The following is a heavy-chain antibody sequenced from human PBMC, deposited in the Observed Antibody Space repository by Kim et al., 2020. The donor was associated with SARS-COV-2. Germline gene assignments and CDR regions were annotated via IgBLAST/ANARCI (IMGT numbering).Heavy chain of an antibody. Sequence: GGSLRLSCAASGFTFSSYSMNWVRQAPGKGLEWVSSISSSSSYIYYADSVKGRFTISRDNAKNSLYLQMNSLRAEDTAVYYCARDGCSGGSCYPDPYYYGMDVWGQGTTVTVSS. D-gene: IGHD2-15*01. CDR3: ARDGCSGGSCYPDPYYYGMDV. V-gene: IGHV3-21*01. J-gene: IGHJ6*02. CDR1: GFTFSSYS. CDR2: ISSSSSYI.